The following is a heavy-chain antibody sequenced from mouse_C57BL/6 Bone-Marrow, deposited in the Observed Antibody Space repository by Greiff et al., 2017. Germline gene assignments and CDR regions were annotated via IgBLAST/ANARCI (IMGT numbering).Heavy chain of an antibody. J-gene: IGHJ3*01. V-gene: IGHV1-64*01. CDR1: GYTFTSYW. CDR2: IHPNSGST. D-gene: IGHD1-1*01. Sequence: QVHVKQPGSELVKPGASVTLSCKASGYTFTSYWMHWVKQRPGQGHEWIGMIHPNSGSTNYNETFKSKATLTVDKSSSTAYMQLSSLTSEDSAVYYCANYYYGSRYWGQGTLVTVSA. CDR3: ANYYYGSRY.